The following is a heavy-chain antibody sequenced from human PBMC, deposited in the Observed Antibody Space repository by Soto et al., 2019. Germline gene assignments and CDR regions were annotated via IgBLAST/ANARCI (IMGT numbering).Heavy chain of an antibody. CDR1: GYSFTSYW. J-gene: IGHJ6*02. V-gene: IGHV5-51*01. D-gene: IGHD6-13*01. CDR2: IYPGDSDT. CDR3: ARASSWDYYYYYGMDV. Sequence: GESLKISCKGSGYSFTSYWIGWVRQMPGKGLEWMGIIYPGDSDTRYSPSFQGQVTISADKSISTAYLQWSSLKASDTAMYYCARASSWDYYYYYGMDVWGQGTTVTVS.